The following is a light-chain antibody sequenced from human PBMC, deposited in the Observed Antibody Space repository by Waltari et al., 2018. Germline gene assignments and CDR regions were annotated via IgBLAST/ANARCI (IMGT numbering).Light chain of an antibody. V-gene: IGLV2-14*03. CDR3: SSYTFSTNLV. Sequence: QSALTQPASVSGSPGQSITISCTGTSSDVGGYDYVSWYQQHPGKAPKLIIYDVTYRPSGVSSRFSGSKSGNTASLTISGLQAEDEADYLCSSYTFSTNLVFGTGTKVTVL. CDR1: SSDVGGYDY. J-gene: IGLJ1*01. CDR2: DVT.